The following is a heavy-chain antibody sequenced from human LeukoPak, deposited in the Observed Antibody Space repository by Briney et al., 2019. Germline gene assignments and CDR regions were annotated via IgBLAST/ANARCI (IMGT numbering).Heavy chain of an antibody. J-gene: IGHJ3*02. CDR2: MYYSGST. CDR1: GGSISSGDYY. V-gene: IGHV4-61*08. CDR3: AREGATTITMVRGVENAFDI. D-gene: IGHD3-10*01. Sequence: SQTLSLTCTVSGGSISSGDYYWSWIRQPPGKGLEWIGCMYYSGSTNYNPSLKSRVTISVDTSKNQFSLKLSSVTAADTAVYYCAREGATTITMVRGVENAFDIWGQGTMVTVSS.